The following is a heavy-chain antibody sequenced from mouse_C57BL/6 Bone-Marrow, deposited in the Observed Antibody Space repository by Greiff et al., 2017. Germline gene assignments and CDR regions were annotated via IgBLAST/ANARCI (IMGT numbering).Heavy chain of an antibody. D-gene: IGHD1-1*01. CDR3: AREPVVARGYFEG. CDR1: GFTFSDYY. CDR2: INSDGSST. V-gene: IGHV5-16*01. J-gene: IGHJ1*03. Sequence: DVLLLQSEGGLVQPGSSMKLSCTASGFTFSDYYMPWVRQVPEKGLEWVANINSDGSSTYYLASLKGRSIISRDTANNILYLQMSSLKSEDTATYYCAREPVVARGYFEGWGKGTTVTVSS.